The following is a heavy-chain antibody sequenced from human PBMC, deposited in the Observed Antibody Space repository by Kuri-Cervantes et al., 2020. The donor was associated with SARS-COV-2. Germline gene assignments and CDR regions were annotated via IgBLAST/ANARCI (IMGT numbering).Heavy chain of an antibody. CDR1: GFTFSSYE. D-gene: IGHD6-13*01. J-gene: IGHJ6*02. Sequence: GGSLRLSCAASGFTFSSYEMNWVRQAPGKGLEWAANIKQDGSEKYYVDSVKGRFTISRDNAKNSLYLQMNSLRAEDTAVYYCARGVRSWYPIGMDVWGQGTTVTVSS. V-gene: IGHV3-7*01. CDR3: ARGVRSWYPIGMDV. CDR2: IKQDGSEK.